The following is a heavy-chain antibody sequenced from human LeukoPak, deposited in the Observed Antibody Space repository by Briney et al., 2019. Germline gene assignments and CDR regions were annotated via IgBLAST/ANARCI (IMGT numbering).Heavy chain of an antibody. CDR3: SRESGPYSPFGH. CDR1: GDFITTTNY. CDR2: ISLSGYT. J-gene: IGHJ4*02. D-gene: IGHD1-26*01. Sequence: PSVTLSLTCGVSGDFITTTNYWSSVRQSPGRGLEGIGEISLSGYTGFNPCLRGRVTMSLHESKTHLSLALNSVTAADTAIYYCSRESGPYSPFGHWGQGILVTVTT. V-gene: IGHV4-4*02.